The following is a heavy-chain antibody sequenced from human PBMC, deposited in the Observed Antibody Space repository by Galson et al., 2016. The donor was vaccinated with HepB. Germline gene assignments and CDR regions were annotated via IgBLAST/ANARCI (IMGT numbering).Heavy chain of an antibody. CDR1: GGSFGGSC. V-gene: IGHV4-34*12. CDR3: VRIGGEFDNSNKACDI. D-gene: IGHD4-11*01. J-gene: IGHJ3*02. Sequence: ETLSLTCAIYGGSFGGSCWSWIRQPPGKGLEWIGEIIDGGSNNYNPSLKSRVTISVDTSKNQFSLKVRSVTAADTAVYYCVRIGGEFDNSNKACDIWGQGTMVTVSS. CDR2: IIDGGSN.